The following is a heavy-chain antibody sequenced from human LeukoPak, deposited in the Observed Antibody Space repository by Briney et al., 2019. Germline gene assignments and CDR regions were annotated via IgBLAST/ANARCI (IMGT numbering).Heavy chain of an antibody. CDR1: GGSISSSSYY. D-gene: IGHD2-15*01. Sequence: SETLSLTCTVSGGSISSSSYYWGWIRQPPGKGLEWIGSIYYSGSTYYNPSLKSRVTISVDTSKNQFSLKLSSVTAADTAVYYCARTYCSGGSCWGDYYYMDVWGKGTTVTVSS. CDR3: ARTYCSGGSCWGDYYYMDV. CDR2: IYYSGST. J-gene: IGHJ6*03. V-gene: IGHV4-39*07.